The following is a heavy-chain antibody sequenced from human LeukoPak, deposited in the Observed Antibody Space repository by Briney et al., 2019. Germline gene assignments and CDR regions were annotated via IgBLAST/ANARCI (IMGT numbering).Heavy chain of an antibody. CDR1: GAALSEYY. J-gene: IGHJ4*02. CDR3: VRQGTNSGYYLLDY. Sequence: SETLSPTCAVYGAALSEYYWSWIRQSPGKGLEWIGEVAHKGPTVYSPTLNRKYNPSFKSRVTMSVDPSKNQFSLKLTSVTVADTATYYCVRQGTNSGYYLLDYWGQGHLVIVSS. V-gene: IGHV4-34*01. CDR2: VAHKGPTVYSPTLNR. D-gene: IGHD3-22*01.